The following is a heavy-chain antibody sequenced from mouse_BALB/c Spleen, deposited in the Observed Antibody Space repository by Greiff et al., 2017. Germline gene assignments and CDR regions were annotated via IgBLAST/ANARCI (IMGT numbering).Heavy chain of an antibody. D-gene: IGHD2-10*02. Sequence: VQLKESGPGLVKPSQSLSLTCTVTGYSITSDYAWNWIRQFPGNKLEWMGYISYSGSTSYNPSLKSRISITRDTSKNQFFLQLNSVTTEDTATYYCARGGYGNGMDYWGQGTSVTVSS. CDR1: GYSITSDYA. CDR3: ARGGYGNGMDY. J-gene: IGHJ4*01. CDR2: ISYSGST. V-gene: IGHV3-2*02.